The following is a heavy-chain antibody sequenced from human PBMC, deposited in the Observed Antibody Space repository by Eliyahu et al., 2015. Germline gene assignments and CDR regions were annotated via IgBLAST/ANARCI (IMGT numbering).Heavy chain of an antibody. CDR3: GRGSDSAYVGVDFFDY. V-gene: IGHV1-2*02. J-gene: IGHJ4*02. Sequence: QVQLVQSGAEVTKPGASVKVSCKASGYTFTGXYXHWVXQAPGQGLEWMGWINPNSGGTNYAQKFQGRVTMTRDTSIYTAYMELSRLRSDDTAVYFCGRGSDSAYVGVDFFDYWGQGTLVTVSS. CDR1: GYTFTGXY. D-gene: IGHD5-12*01. CDR2: INPNSGGT.